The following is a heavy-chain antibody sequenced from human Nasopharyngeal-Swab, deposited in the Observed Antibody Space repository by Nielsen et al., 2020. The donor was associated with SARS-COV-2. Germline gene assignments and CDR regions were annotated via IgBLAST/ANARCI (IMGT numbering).Heavy chain of an antibody. V-gene: IGHV4-39*07. CDR3: ARGAPGY. Sequence: SETLSLTCTVSGGSISTTTYYWGWIRQPPGKGLEWIGSIYYSGTTYYNPSLKSRLAISIDTSKKQFSLKLSSVTAADTAVYYCARGAPGYWGQGTLVTVSS. CDR2: IYYSGTT. J-gene: IGHJ4*01. CDR1: GGSISTTTYY.